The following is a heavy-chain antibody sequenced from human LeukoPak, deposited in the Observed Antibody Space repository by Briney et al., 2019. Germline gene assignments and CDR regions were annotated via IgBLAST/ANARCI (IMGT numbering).Heavy chain of an antibody. CDR2: ISSSSSVM. V-gene: IGHV3-48*01. CDR3: ATIYGDYGY. D-gene: IGHD4-17*01. CDR1: GFTFNNYN. Sequence: PGGSLRLSCAASGFTFNNYNMNWVRQAPGRGLEWVSYISSSSSVMYYADSVKGRFAISRDNVKNSLFLQMNSLRAEDTAVYYCATIYGDYGYWGQGTLVTVSS. J-gene: IGHJ4*02.